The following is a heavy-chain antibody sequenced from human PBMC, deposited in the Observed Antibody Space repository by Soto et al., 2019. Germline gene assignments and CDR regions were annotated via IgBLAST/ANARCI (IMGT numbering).Heavy chain of an antibody. CDR1: VVSISSVSISSNY. CDR3: ARITYSSASFDY. V-gene: IGHV4-61*01. J-gene: IGHJ4*02. Sequence: SETLSLTCTFSVVSISSVSISSNYCGWIRQPPGKGLEYIGSIPYSGNTNYNPSLKSRVSISVDTSKNQFSLKLTSVTAADTAVYYCARITYSSASFDYWGQGILVTVS. D-gene: IGHD6-19*01. CDR2: IPYSGNT.